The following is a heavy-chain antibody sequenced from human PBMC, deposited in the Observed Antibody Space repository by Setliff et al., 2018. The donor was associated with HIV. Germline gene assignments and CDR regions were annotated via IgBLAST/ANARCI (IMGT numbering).Heavy chain of an antibody. CDR2: FHYSGGT. D-gene: IGHD1-26*01. CDR1: GGSISSSSYY. V-gene: IGHV4-39*07. J-gene: IGHJ6*02. Sequence: SETLSLTCTVSGGSISSSSYYWGWIRQPPGKGLEWIGSFHYSGGTYYNPSLKSRVTISVDTSKNQFSLKLSSVTAADTAVYYCARDSPSGTYLNYYYYNMDVWGQGTSVTVSS. CDR3: ARDSPSGTYLNYYYYNMDV.